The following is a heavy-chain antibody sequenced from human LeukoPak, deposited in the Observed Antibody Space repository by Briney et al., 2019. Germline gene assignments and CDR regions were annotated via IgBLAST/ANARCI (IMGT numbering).Heavy chain of an antibody. CDR3: ARDVHYTSSKPGWPFDI. CDR2: ISNDGNTK. V-gene: IGHV3-30*15. Sequence: GRSLRLSCAASGFTFNNYAMHWVRQAPGKGPEWVGFISNDGNTKYFADSVKGRFTMSRDNSKNTLYLQMSSLGVADTAVYYCARDVHYTSSKPGWPFDIWGQGTVVSVSS. J-gene: IGHJ3*02. D-gene: IGHD2-15*01. CDR1: GFTFNNYA.